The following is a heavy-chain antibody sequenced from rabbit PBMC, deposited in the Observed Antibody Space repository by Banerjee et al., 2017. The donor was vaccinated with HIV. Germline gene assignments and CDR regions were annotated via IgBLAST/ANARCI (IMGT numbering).Heavy chain of an antibody. J-gene: IGHJ4*01. CDR2: IYTGSTGST. CDR3: ARNRAL. CDR1: GFSFSSSYC. Sequence: QEQLVESGGGLVQPGASLTLTCTASGFSFSSSYCMSWVRQAPGKGLEWIGCIYTGSTGSTYYASWAKGRFTISKTSSTTVTLQMTSLTAADTATYFCARNRALWGPGTLVTVS. D-gene: IGHD5-1*01. V-gene: IGHV1S45*01.